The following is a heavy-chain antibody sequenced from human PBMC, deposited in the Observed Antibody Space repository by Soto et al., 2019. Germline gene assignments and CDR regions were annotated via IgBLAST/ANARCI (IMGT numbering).Heavy chain of an antibody. CDR3: AASRGFYGAMDA. V-gene: IGHV1-69*01. J-gene: IGHJ6*02. Sequence: QVQLVQSGAEVKKPGSSVKVSCTASGGAFRNYAVSWVRQAPGQGLEWMGAVIPTFGAGVYEQKFQGRLTIFADESTNTAYLNVSSLTFEDAAIYYCAASRGFYGAMDAWGQGTTLTVSS. CDR1: GGAFRNYA. D-gene: IGHD3-10*01. CDR2: VIPTFGAG.